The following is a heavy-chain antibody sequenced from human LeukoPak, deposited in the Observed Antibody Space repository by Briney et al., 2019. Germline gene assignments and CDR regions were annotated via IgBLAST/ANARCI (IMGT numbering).Heavy chain of an antibody. CDR2: IYYSGST. CDR3: ARGYGSGSHYFDY. J-gene: IGHJ4*02. CDR1: GDSISNYY. D-gene: IGHD3-10*01. V-gene: IGHV4-59*01. Sequence: SETLSLICTVSGDSISNYYWSWIRQPPGKGLEWIGYIYYSGSTNYNPSLKSRVTISVDTSRNQFSLKLSSVTAADTALYYCARGYGSGSHYFDYWGQGSLVTVSS.